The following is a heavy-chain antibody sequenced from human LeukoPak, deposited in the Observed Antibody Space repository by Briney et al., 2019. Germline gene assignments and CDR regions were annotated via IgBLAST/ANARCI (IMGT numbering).Heavy chain of an antibody. CDR1: DTINNYR. Sequence: SETLSLTCNVDTINNYRWSWVRQSAGTGLEWIGRVHTTTGNTFANPSLWGRVSVSVDTARNQFVLKLTSMTAADTAVYHCAREIRNIAEYYFDYWGQGVPVTVSS. CDR3: AREIRNIAEYYFDY. CDR2: VHTTTGNT. D-gene: IGHD1-14*01. J-gene: IGHJ4*02. V-gene: IGHV4-4*07.